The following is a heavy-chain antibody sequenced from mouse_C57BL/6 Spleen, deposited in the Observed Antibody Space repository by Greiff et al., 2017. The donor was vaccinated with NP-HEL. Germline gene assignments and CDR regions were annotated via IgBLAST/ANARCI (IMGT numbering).Heavy chain of an antibody. D-gene: IGHD1-1*01. Sequence: EVKLVESGGGLVKPGGSLKLSCAASGFTFSSYAMSWVRQTPEKRLEWVATISDGGSYTYYPDNVKGRFTISRDNAKNNLYLQMSHLKSEDTAMYYCARDEDYYGSGGYYAMDYWGQGTSVTVSS. CDR3: ARDEDYYGSGGYYAMDY. V-gene: IGHV5-4*01. CDR1: GFTFSSYA. CDR2: ISDGGSYT. J-gene: IGHJ4*01.